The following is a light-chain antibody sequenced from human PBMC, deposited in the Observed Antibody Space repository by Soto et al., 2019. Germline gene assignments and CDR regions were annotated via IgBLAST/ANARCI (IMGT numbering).Light chain of an antibody. CDR2: DVT. Sequence: QSVLTQPRSVSGSPGQSVTISCTGTSSDVGDYNYVSWYQQHPGKAPKLMIYDVTKWPSGVPDRFSGSKSGDTASLTISGLQAEDDADYYCCSHAGRSLLHVFGTGTKLTVL. CDR1: SSDVGDYNY. J-gene: IGLJ1*01. V-gene: IGLV2-11*01. CDR3: CSHAGRSLLHV.